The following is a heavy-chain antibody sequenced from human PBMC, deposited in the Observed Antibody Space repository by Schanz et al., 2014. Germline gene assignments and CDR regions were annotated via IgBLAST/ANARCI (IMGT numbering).Heavy chain of an antibody. Sequence: EVQVVESGGGLVQPGGSLRLSCTASGFNSDDYAMHWVRQAPGKGLEWVTNIPWNGAAIGYAGSVRARFTISRDSAKNTLYLQMNSLRPEDTALYYCAKGSRTGSKVMDVWGKGTTVTVSA. D-gene: IGHD3-10*01. V-gene: IGHV3-9*02. CDR2: IPWNGAAI. CDR3: AKGSRTGSKVMDV. CDR1: GFNSDDYA. J-gene: IGHJ6*04.